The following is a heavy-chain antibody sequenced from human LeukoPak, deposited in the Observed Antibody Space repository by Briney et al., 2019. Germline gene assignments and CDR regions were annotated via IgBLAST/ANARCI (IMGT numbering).Heavy chain of an antibody. V-gene: IGHV3-48*01. D-gene: IGHD3-22*01. Sequence: GGSLRLSCAASGFTFSSYSMNWVRQAPGKGLEWVSYISSSSSTIYYADSVKGRFTISRDNAKNSLYLQMNSLRAEDTAVYYCARPLYYYDSSGYYYPPYYWGRGTLVTVSS. CDR3: ARPLYYYDSSGYYYPPYY. CDR1: GFTFSSYS. J-gene: IGHJ4*02. CDR2: ISSSSSTI.